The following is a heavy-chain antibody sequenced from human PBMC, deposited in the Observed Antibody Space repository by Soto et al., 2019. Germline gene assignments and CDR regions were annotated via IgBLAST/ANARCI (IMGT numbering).Heavy chain of an antibody. CDR3: VGGQYYFDY. V-gene: IGHV3-30*03. D-gene: IGHD3-10*01. J-gene: IGHJ4*02. Sequence: QVQLVESGGGVVQPGTSLRLSCAASGFPFTTYGMHWVREAPTKGLDWVAVISYDGSNKYYADSVRGRFTISRDNSKNTLYLQMNSLRPDDTALYYCVGGQYYFDYRGQGTLVTVSS. CDR1: GFPFTTYG. CDR2: ISYDGSNK.